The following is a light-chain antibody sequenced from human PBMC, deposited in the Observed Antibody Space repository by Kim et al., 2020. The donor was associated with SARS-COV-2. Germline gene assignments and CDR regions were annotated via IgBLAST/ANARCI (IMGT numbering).Light chain of an antibody. CDR1: QIVSSRY. CDR2: GAS. Sequence: PGDRPALSCRATQIVSSRYLAWYQHKPGQAPRLLIYGASSRATGIPDRFSGSGSGTDFTLTISRLEPEDFAVYYCQQYGSSLTLTFGQGTKVDIK. V-gene: IGKV3-20*01. J-gene: IGKJ1*01. CDR3: QQYGSSLTLT.